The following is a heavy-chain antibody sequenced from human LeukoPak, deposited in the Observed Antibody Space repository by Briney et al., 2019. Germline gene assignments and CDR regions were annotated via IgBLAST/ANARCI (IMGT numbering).Heavy chain of an antibody. V-gene: IGHV3-7*01. Sequence: SGGSLRLSCAASGFTFSSYWMSWVRQAPGMGLEWVANIKQDGSEKYYVDSVKGRFTISRDNAKNSLYLQMNGLRAEDTAVYYCARSGPICSGGSCYYRYWGQGTLVTVSS. J-gene: IGHJ4*02. D-gene: IGHD2-15*01. CDR3: ARSGPICSGGSCYYRY. CDR1: GFTFSSYW. CDR2: IKQDGSEK.